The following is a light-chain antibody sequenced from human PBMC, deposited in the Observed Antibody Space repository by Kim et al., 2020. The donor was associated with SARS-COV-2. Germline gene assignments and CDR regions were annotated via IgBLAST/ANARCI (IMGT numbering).Light chain of an antibody. Sequence: SPGARATLSCRASQSVSSSYLAWYQQKPGQAPRLLIYGASSRATGIPDRFSGSGSGTDFTLTISRLEPEDFAVYYCQQYGSSSWTFGQGTKVDIK. CDR3: QQYGSSSWT. V-gene: IGKV3-20*01. J-gene: IGKJ1*01. CDR1: QSVSSSY. CDR2: GAS.